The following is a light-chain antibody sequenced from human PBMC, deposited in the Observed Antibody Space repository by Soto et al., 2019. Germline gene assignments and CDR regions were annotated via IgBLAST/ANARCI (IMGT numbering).Light chain of an antibody. CDR1: QSVSSSY. CDR2: GAS. Sequence: EIVLTQSPGTLSLSPGERATLSCRASQSVSSSYLAWYQQKPGQAPRLLIYGASTRATGIPDRFSGSGSGTEFTLTISSLQSEDFAVYYCQKYNSWPPITFGQGTRLEIK. J-gene: IGKJ5*01. CDR3: QKYNSWPPIT. V-gene: IGKV3-15*01.